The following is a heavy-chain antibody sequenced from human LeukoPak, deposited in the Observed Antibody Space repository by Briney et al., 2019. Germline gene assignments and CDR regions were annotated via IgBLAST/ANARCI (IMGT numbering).Heavy chain of an antibody. D-gene: IGHD5-24*01. CDR2: IFDGKTI. J-gene: IGHJ4*02. Sequence: SDTLSLTCAVYGESLNSYYWTWLRQSPGKGLEWIGDIFDGKTINYNPSLKSRVTISAATSSQQFSLNLKSVTAADTAVYFCASGAWATRLNSWAQGALVIVSS. V-gene: IGHV4-34*12. CDR1: GESLNSYY. CDR3: ASGAWATRLNS.